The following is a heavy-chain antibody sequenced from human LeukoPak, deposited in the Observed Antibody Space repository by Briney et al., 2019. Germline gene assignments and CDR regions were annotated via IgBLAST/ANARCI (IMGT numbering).Heavy chain of an antibody. CDR3: ARIRSITIFGVPQDY. CDR1: GFTFSSYW. CDR2: IKQDGSEK. Sequence: GGSLRLSCAASGFTFSSYWMSWVRQAPGKGLEWVANIKQDGSEKYYVDSVKGRFTISRDNAKNSLYLQMNSLGAEDTAVYYCARIRSITIFGVPQDYWGQGTLVTVSS. V-gene: IGHV3-7*01. J-gene: IGHJ4*02. D-gene: IGHD3-3*01.